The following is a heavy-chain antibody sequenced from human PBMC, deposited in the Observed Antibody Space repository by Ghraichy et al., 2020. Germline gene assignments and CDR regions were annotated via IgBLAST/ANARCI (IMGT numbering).Heavy chain of an antibody. V-gene: IGHV4-59*02. CDR3: ARDRGGFGGSPNTGASVI. J-gene: IGHJ3*02. D-gene: IGHD3-10*01. CDR1: GGSVSGYF. CDR2: LYPSGTT. Sequence: SQTLSLTCDVSGGSVSGYFWSWIRQPPGRGLEWIGYLYPSGTTNYNPSLRSRVTISLDTSKNQLSLNLWTVTAADTALYYCARDRGGFGGSPNTGASVIWGQGTMVTVSS.